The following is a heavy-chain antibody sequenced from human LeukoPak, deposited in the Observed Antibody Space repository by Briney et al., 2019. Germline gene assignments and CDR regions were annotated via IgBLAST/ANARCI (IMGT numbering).Heavy chain of an antibody. V-gene: IGHV4-59*01. CDR2: VYYSGST. CDR1: GGSISSDY. CDR3: AGGPNNYYFDY. J-gene: IGHJ4*02. D-gene: IGHD1/OR15-1a*01. Sequence: PSETLSLTCTVSGGSISSDYWSWIRQPPGKGLEWIGYVYYSGSTNYNPSLKRRVTISVDTSKNQFSLKLSSVTAADTAVYYCAGGPNNYYFDYWGQGTLVTVSS.